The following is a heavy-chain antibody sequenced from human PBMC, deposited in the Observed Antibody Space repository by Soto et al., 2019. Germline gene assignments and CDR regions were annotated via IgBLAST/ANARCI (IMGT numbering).Heavy chain of an antibody. V-gene: IGHV1-2*02. Sequence: ASVKVSCKPSGYTFTAYYIHWVRQAPGQGLEWMGWIYPASGVTNSAQKFRGRVTMTRDTSNRTAYMELSRLTSDDTAIYFCARVAAGRRNWFDPWGQGTLVTVSS. CDR1: GYTFTAYY. CDR2: IYPASGVT. J-gene: IGHJ5*02. D-gene: IGHD6-13*01. CDR3: ARVAAGRRNWFDP.